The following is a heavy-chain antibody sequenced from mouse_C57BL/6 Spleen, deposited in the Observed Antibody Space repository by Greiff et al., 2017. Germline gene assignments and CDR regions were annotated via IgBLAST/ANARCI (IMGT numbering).Heavy chain of an antibody. CDR3: AIDGDYRAY. CDR1: GYTFTSYW. D-gene: IGHD2-4*01. V-gene: IGHV1-74*01. CDR2: IHPSDSAT. J-gene: IGHJ3*01. Sequence: VQLQQPGAELVKPGASVKVSCKASGYTFTSYWMHWVKQRPGQGLEWIGRIHPSDSATNYNQKFNGKATLTVDTASITAYMQRNSLTSEDSAVYYCAIDGDYRAYWGQGTLVTVSA.